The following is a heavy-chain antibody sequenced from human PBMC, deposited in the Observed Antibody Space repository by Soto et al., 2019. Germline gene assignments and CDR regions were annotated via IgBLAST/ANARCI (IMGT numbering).Heavy chain of an antibody. CDR1: CGSISRGGYS. CDR2: IYHSGST. V-gene: IGHV4-30-2*01. D-gene: IGHD5-12*01. J-gene: IGHJ5*02. Sequence: QLQLQESGSGLVKPSQTLSLTCAVSCGSISRGGYSWSWIRQPPGKGLEWMGYIYHSGSTYYNPSLKSRVTISGDRSKNQVSLDLSSVTAADTAVYYCARGEYSGYENWFDPWGQGTLVTVSS. CDR3: ARGEYSGYENWFDP.